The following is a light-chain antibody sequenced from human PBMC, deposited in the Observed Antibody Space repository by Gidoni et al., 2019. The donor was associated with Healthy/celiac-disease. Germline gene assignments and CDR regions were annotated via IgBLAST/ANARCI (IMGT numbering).Light chain of an antibody. J-gene: IGKJ4*01. CDR3: QQSYSTLLT. Sequence: DIQMTQSPSSLSASVGDRVTITGRASQSISSYLNWYQQKPGKAPKLLISAASSLQSGVPSRFSGSGSGTYFTLTISCLLPVYLATYSCQQSYSTLLTFXGXTKVEIK. V-gene: IGKV1-39*01. CDR2: AAS. CDR1: QSISSY.